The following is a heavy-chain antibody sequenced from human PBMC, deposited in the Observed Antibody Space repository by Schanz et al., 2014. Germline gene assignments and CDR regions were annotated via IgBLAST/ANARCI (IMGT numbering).Heavy chain of an antibody. CDR1: GYSFTDYY. Sequence: QVQLVQSGAEVKKPGASVKVSCKASGYSFTDYYIHWVRQAPGQGLEWMGWINPNSGGTNYPQRFQGRVTTTRDTSSRTVYMQLSRLTSDDTAVYFCARERGRGYCSRTSCSKDYGMDVWGQGTTVTGSS. CDR2: INPNSGGT. J-gene: IGHJ6*02. D-gene: IGHD2-2*01. V-gene: IGHV1-2*02. CDR3: ARERGRGYCSRTSCSKDYGMDV.